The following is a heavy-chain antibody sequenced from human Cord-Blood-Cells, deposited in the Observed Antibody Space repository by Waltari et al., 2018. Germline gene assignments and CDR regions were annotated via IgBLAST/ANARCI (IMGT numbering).Heavy chain of an antibody. CDR2: IYYSGST. J-gene: IGHJ6*02. D-gene: IGHD3-3*01. CDR3: ARVEYYDFWSGYYYYYGMDV. V-gene: IGHV4-59*11. CDR1: GGSISSHY. Sequence: QVQLQESGPGLVKPSETLSLTCTVSGGSISSHYWSWIRQPPGKGLGWIGYIYYSGSTNYNPSLKSRVTISVDTSKNQFSLKLSSVTAADTAVYYCARVEYYDFWSGYYYYYGMDVWGQGTTVTVSS.